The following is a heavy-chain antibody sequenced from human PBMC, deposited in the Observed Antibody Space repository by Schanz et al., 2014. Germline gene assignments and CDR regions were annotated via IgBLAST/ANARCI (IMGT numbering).Heavy chain of an antibody. V-gene: IGHV3-23*01. D-gene: IGHD5-12*01. CDR3: ARGPLGTSP. Sequence: EAQLLESGGGLVQPGGSLRLSCAASGFNFKAYAMSWVRQAPGKGLDWVSAISGSGSSTYYADSVKGRFTISRDNSKNTLYLQMNNLRAEDTAVYYCARGPLGTSPWGQGTLVTVSS. CDR2: ISGSGSST. J-gene: IGHJ5*02. CDR1: GFNFKAYA.